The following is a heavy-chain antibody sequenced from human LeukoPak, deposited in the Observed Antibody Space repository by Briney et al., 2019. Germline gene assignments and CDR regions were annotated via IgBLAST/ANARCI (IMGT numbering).Heavy chain of an antibody. Sequence: PSETLSLTCAVYGGSFSGYYWSWIRQPPGKGLEWIGEINHSGSTNYNPSLKSRVTISVDTSKNQFSLKLSSVTAADTAVYYCARGGNYQYFLDYWGQGTLVTVSS. CDR3: ARGGNYQYFLDY. CDR2: INHSGST. J-gene: IGHJ4*02. V-gene: IGHV4-34*01. D-gene: IGHD1-7*01. CDR1: GGSFSGYY.